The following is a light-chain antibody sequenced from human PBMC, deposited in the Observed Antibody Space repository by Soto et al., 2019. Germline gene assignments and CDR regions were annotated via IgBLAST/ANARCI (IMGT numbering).Light chain of an antibody. V-gene: IGKV3-20*01. J-gene: IGKJ1*01. CDR3: QQYGSSPRM. CDR2: GAS. CDR1: QSVSSSY. Sequence: EIVLTQSPGTLSLSPGERANLSCRASQSVSSSYLAWYQQKPGQAPRLLIYGASSRATGSPDRFSGSGSGTDFTLTISRLEPEDFAVYYCQQYGSSPRMFGKGTKVEIK.